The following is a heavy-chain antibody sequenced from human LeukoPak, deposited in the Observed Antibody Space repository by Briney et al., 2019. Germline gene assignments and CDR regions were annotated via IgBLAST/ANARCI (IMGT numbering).Heavy chain of an antibody. J-gene: IGHJ4*02. D-gene: IGHD5-12*01. Sequence: PGGSLRLSCAASGFTFSSYWMHWVRQVPGKGLVWVARINPGGSSITYADSVKGRFTISRDNSKNTLYLQMNSLRAEDTAVYYCAKHSRSVATILGLFDYWGQGTLVTVSS. CDR1: GFTFSSYW. CDR2: INPGGSSI. CDR3: AKHSRSVATILGLFDY. V-gene: IGHV3-74*01.